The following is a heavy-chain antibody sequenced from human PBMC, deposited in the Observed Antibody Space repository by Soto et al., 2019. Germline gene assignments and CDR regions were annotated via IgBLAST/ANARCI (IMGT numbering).Heavy chain of an antibody. V-gene: IGHV1-69*10. D-gene: IGHD3-10*01. J-gene: IGHJ6*02. Sequence: ASVKVSCKTSGDNFKKNVFTWVRQAPGQGLEWMGGTIPALGKTHYIEKFQGRVTITVGDATRTVYMEVRDLTSEDTAIYYCARGPFRPSAMDVWGQGTTVTVSS. CDR1: GDNFKKNV. CDR2: TIPALGKT. CDR3: ARGPFRPSAMDV.